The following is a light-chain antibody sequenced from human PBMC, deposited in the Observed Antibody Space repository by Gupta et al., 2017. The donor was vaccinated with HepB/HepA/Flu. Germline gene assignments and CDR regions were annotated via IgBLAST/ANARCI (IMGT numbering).Light chain of an antibody. Sequence: DIVMTQSPLSLPVTPGEPASLSCRSSQSLLHSNGYNYLDWYLQKPGQSPQLLIYFGSNRASGVPGRFSGSGTGTHFTLKISRVEAEDVGVYYCMQALQTPPFTFGQGTKLEIK. J-gene: IGKJ2*01. CDR3: MQALQTPPFT. V-gene: IGKV2-28*01. CDR2: FGS. CDR1: QSLLHSNGYNY.